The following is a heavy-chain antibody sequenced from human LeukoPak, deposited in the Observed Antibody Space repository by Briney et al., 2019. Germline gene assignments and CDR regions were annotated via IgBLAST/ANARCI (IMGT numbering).Heavy chain of an antibody. CDR2: ISSSSTYI. Sequence: GGSLRLSCAASGFTFSSYWMNWVRQAPGKGLEWVSSISSSSTYIYYADSVKSRFIISRDNAKNSLYLQMNSLRAEDTAVYYCARPHPRTVFGVFSYYYGMDVWGQGTTVTVSS. CDR1: GFTFSSYW. J-gene: IGHJ6*02. V-gene: IGHV3-21*01. D-gene: IGHD3-3*01. CDR3: ARPHPRTVFGVFSYYYGMDV.